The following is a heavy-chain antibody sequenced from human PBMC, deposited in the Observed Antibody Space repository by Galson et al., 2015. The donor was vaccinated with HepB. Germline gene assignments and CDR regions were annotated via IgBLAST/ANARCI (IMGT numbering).Heavy chain of an antibody. CDR3: ARDGGDSYGNLYNYGMDV. D-gene: IGHD5-18*01. V-gene: IGHV7-4-1*02. J-gene: IGHJ6*02. CDR2: INTITGKP. CDR1: GYIFTRYA. Sequence: SVKVSCKAPGYIFTRYAMNWVRQAPGQGLEWMGWINTITGKPTYAQGFRGRFVFSLDTSVSSAYLQISSLKAEDTAVYYCARDGGDSYGNLYNYGMDVWGQGTTVTVSS.